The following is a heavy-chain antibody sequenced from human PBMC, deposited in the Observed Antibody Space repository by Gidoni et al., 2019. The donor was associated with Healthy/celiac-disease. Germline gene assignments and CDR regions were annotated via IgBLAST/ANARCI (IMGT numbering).Heavy chain of an antibody. CDR3: ARGGYCSSTSCHHYYYYGMDV. CDR2: INSDGSST. V-gene: IGHV3-74*01. CDR1: GFSFRSYW. J-gene: IGHJ6*02. D-gene: IGHD2-2*01. Sequence: EVQLVESGGGLVQPGGSLSLSCAASGFSFRSYWMHWVRQAPGKGLVWVSRINSDGSSTSYADSVKGRFTISRDNAKNTLYLQMNSLRAEDTAVYYCARGGYCSSTSCHHYYYYGMDVWGQGTTVTVSS.